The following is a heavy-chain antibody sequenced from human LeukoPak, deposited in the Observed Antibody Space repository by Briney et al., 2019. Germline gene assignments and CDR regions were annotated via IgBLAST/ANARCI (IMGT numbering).Heavy chain of an antibody. CDR3: AKGRSPQGPHDAFDI. CDR1: GFTFSSYA. D-gene: IGHD3-10*01. CDR2: ISGSGGST. J-gene: IGHJ3*02. V-gene: IGHV3-23*01. Sequence: PGGSLRLSRAASGFTFSSYAMSWVRQAPGKGLEWVSAISGSGGSTYYADSVKGRFTISRDNFKNTLYLQMNSLRAEDTAVYYCAKGRSPQGPHDAFDIWGQGTMVTVSS.